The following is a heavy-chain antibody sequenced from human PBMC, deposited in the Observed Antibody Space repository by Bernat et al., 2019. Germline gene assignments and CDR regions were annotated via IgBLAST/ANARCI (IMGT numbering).Heavy chain of an antibody. D-gene: IGHD3-3*01. Sequence: QVQLVQSGAEVKKPGASVKVSCKASGYTFTSYGISWVRQAPGQGLEWMGWISAYNGNTNYAQKLQGRVTMTTDTYTSTAYMELRSLRSDDTAVYYCARSLTRSYYDFWSGYSPYYYMDVWGKGTTVTVSS. CDR3: ARSLTRSYYDFWSGYSPYYYMDV. CDR1: GYTFTSYG. J-gene: IGHJ6*03. V-gene: IGHV1-18*01. CDR2: ISAYNGNT.